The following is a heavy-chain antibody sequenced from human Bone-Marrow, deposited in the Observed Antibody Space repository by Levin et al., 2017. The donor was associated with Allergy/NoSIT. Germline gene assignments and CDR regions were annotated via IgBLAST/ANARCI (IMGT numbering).Heavy chain of an antibody. Sequence: PGESLKISCAASGFTFSKYIMNWVRQAPGKGLEWVSSISSGGNYIYYAASVKGRLTISRDNAKNSLFLQMNGLRVEDTAMYYCARSIGYRYYFDNWGQGTLVTVSS. D-gene: IGHD5-12*01. CDR3: ARSIGYRYYFDN. CDR1: GFTFSKYI. J-gene: IGHJ4*02. CDR2: ISSGGNYI. V-gene: IGHV3-21*04.